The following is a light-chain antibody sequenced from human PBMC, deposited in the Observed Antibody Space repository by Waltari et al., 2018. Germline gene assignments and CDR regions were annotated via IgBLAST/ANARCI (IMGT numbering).Light chain of an antibody. CDR1: SLISEY. CDR2: GKN. J-gene: IGLJ3*02. V-gene: IGLV3-19*01. CDR3: NSRDSSGNHLM. Sequence: SSELTQDPAVSVALGQTVRITCPGDSLISEYASWYQQKPGQAPVLVIYGKNNRPSGIPDRFSGSSSGNTASLTITGAQAEDEADYYCNSRDSSGNHLMFGGGTKLTVL.